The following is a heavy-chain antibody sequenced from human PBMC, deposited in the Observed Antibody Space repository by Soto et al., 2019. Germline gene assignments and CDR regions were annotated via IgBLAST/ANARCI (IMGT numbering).Heavy chain of an antibody. D-gene: IGHD6-6*01. V-gene: IGHV1-18*01. CDR3: ASTEYSSSSPNYYYGMDV. Sequence: GASVKVSCKASGYTFSTYGITWVRQAPGQGLEWMGWISAYNGNTNYAQKLQGRVTITADKSTSTAYMELSSLRSEDTAVYYCASTEYSSSSPNYYYGMDVWGQGTTVTVSS. CDR2: ISAYNGNT. CDR1: GYTFSTYG. J-gene: IGHJ6*02.